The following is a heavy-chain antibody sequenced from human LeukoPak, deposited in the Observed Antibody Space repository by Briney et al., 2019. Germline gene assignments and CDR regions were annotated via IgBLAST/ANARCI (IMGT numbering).Heavy chain of an antibody. CDR3: AKDRYYYDSSGYSYYFDY. D-gene: IGHD3-22*01. Sequence: PGGSLRLSCAASGFTFSSYETNWVRQAPGKGLEWVSYISSSGRSIYYADSVKGRFTISRGNSKHTLYLQMNSLRAEDTAVYYCAKDRYYYDSSGYSYYFDYWGQGTLVTVSS. CDR2: ISSSGRSI. CDR1: GFTFSSYE. V-gene: IGHV3-48*03. J-gene: IGHJ4*02.